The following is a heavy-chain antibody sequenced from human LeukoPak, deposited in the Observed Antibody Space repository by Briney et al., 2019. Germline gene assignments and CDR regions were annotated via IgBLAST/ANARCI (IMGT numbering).Heavy chain of an antibody. CDR3: ARASYYDSSAYYYAFDY. J-gene: IGHJ4*02. CDR1: GFTFSNYN. CDR2: ISSSSSSI. D-gene: IGHD3-22*01. Sequence: PGGSLRLSCAASGFTFSNYNMNWVRQAPGKGLEWVSSISSSSSSIYYADSMKGRFTISRDNAKISLYLQMNSLRVEDTAVYYCARASYYDSSAYYYAFDYWGQGTLVTVSP. V-gene: IGHV3-21*01.